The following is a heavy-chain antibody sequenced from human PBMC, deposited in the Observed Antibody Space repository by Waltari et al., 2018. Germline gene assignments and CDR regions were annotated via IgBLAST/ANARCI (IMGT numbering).Heavy chain of an antibody. D-gene: IGHD3-3*01. V-gene: IGHV3-7*01. CDR2: IKEDGIEK. Sequence: EVQLVESGGGLVQPGGSLRLSCAASEFTFAYYWVTWVRQAPGKGWNWVANIKEDGIEKYYLESVKGRFTISRDNAKNSLYLQMSSLRVEDTAVYYCATQSWSNFEYWGQGTLVTVSS. CDR3: ATQSWSNFEY. CDR1: EFTFAYYW. J-gene: IGHJ4*02.